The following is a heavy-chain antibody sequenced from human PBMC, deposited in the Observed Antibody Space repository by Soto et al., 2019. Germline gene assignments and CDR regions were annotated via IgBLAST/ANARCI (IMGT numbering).Heavy chain of an antibody. D-gene: IGHD5-12*01. CDR2: IKSKTDGGTT. Sequence: EVQLVESGGGLVKPGGSLRLSCAASGFTFSNAWMSWVRQAPGKGLEWVGRIKSKTDGGTTDYAAPVKGRFTISRDDSKNTLYLQMNSLKPEDTAVYYCTTDPAGLVATIPHYFDYWGQGTLVTVSS. V-gene: IGHV3-15*01. CDR3: TTDPAGLVATIPHYFDY. CDR1: GFTFSNAW. J-gene: IGHJ4*02.